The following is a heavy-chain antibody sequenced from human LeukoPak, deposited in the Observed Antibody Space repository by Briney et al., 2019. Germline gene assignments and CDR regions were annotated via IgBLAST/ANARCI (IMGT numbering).Heavy chain of an antibody. J-gene: IGHJ4*02. V-gene: IGHV1-46*01. CDR3: ARFTVTNYYFDY. CDR1: GYTFTSYY. D-gene: IGHD4-17*01. CDR2: INPSGGST. Sequence: GASVKVSCKASGYTFTSYYMHWVRQAPGQGLEWMGIINPSGGSTSYVQKFQGGVTMTRDTSTSTVYMELSSLRSEDTAVYYCARFTVTNYYFDYWGQGTLVTVSS.